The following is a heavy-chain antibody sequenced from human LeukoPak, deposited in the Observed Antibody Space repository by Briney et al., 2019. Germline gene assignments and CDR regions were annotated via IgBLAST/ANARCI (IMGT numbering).Heavy chain of an antibody. V-gene: IGHV3-30-3*01. D-gene: IGHD6-19*01. CDR3: ARDRPTSSSGWYGYYYYYYGMDV. CDR2: ISYDGSNK. CDR1: GFTFSSYA. J-gene: IGHJ6*02. Sequence: GGSLRLSCAASGFTFSSYAMHWVRQAPGKGLEWVAVISYDGSNKYYVDSVKGRFTISRDNSKNTLYLQMNSLRAEDTAVYYCARDRPTSSSGWYGYYYYYYGMDVWGQGTTVTVSS.